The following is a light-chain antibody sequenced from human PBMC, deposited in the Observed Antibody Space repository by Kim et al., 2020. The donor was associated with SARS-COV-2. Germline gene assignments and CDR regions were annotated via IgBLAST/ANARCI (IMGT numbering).Light chain of an antibody. V-gene: IGLV3-21*04. CDR3: QVWDSSSDHRV. Sequence: PGRTARLTWGGNNIGSKSVHGYQQKPGQAPVLVIYYDSDRPSGIPERFSGSNSGNTATLTISRVEAGDEADYYCQVWDSSSDHRVFGGGTKLTVL. CDR1: NIGSKS. J-gene: IGLJ3*02. CDR2: YDS.